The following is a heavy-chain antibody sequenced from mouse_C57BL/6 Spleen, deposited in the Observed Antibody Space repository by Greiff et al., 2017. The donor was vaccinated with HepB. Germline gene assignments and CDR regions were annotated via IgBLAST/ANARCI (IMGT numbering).Heavy chain of an antibody. CDR2: IDPEDGET. CDR3: ARGGLTVVATDWYFDV. D-gene: IGHD1-1*01. CDR1: GFNIKDYY. Sequence: EVQGVESGAELVKPGASVKLSCTASGFNIKDYYMHWVKQRTEQGLEWIGRIDPEDGETKYAPKFQGKATITADTSSNTAYLQLSSLTSEDTAVYYCARGGLTVVATDWYFDVWGTGTTVTVSS. V-gene: IGHV14-2*01. J-gene: IGHJ1*03.